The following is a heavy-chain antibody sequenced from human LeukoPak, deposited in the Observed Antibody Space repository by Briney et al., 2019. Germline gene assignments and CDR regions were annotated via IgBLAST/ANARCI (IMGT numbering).Heavy chain of an antibody. CDR2: IYSSGNT. J-gene: IGHJ4*02. CDR1: GGSIFNYY. CDR3: ARQFWSGYPRFDY. V-gene: IGHV4-59*01. Sequence: SETLSLTCSVSGGSIFNYYWIWTRQPPGKGLEWIGNIYSSGNTNYNPSLKSRVTISVDTSKNQFSLKLSSVTAADTAVYYCARQFWSGYPRFDYWGQGNLVTVSS. D-gene: IGHD3-3*01.